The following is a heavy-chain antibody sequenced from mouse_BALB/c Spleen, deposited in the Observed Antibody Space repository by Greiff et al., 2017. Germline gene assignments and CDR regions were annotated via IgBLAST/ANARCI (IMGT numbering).Heavy chain of an antibody. J-gene: IGHJ4*01. CDR2: ISDGGSYT. CDR1: GFTFSDYY. Sequence: EVKLVESGGGLVKPGGSLKLSCAASGFTFSDYYMYWVRQTPEKRLEWVATISDGGSYTYYPDSVKGRFTISRDNAKNNLYLQMSSLKSEDTAMYYCARGDYYGMDYWGQGTSVTVSS. V-gene: IGHV5-4*02. CDR3: ARGDYYGMDY.